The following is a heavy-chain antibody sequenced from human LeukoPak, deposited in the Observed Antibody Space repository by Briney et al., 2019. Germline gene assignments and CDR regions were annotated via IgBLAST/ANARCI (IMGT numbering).Heavy chain of an antibody. V-gene: IGHV4-34*01. CDR2: INHSGST. CDR1: GGSFSGYY. J-gene: IGHJ4*02. D-gene: IGHD3-16*02. CDR3: ARGRVIRGLGY. Sequence: SETLSLTCAVYGGSFSGYYWSWIRQPPGKGLEWSGEINHSGSTNYNPSLKSRVTISVDTSKNQFSLKLSSVTAADTAVYYCARGRVIRGLGYWGQGTLVTVSS.